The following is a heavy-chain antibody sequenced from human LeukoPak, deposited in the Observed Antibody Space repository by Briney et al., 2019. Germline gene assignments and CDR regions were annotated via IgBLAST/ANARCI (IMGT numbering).Heavy chain of an antibody. CDR1: GGSISSYY. J-gene: IGHJ4*02. D-gene: IGHD3-16*01. CDR3: ARRAVAYSHPYDY. CDR2: IYYSGSP. V-gene: IGHV4-59*01. Sequence: SETLSLTCTVSGGSISSYYWSWIRQPPGKGLEWIGYIYYSGSPNYNPSLKSRVTISVDTSKNQLSLRLSSVTAADTAVYYCARRAVAYSHPYDYWGREPWSPSP.